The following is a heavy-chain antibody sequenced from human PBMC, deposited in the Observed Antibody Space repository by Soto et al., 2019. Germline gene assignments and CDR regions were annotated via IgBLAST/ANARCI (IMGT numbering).Heavy chain of an antibody. CDR2: INPNSGGT. V-gene: IGHV1-2*02. CDR1: GYTFTGYY. J-gene: IGHJ6*02. Sequence: ASVKVSCKASGYTFTGYYMHWVRQAPGQGLEWMGWINPNSGGTNYAQKFQGRVTTTRDTSISTAYMELSRLRSDDTAVYYCARDPFREVLWFGEPVYYYYYGMDVWGQGTTVTVSS. D-gene: IGHD3-10*01. CDR3: ARDPFREVLWFGEPVYYYYYGMDV.